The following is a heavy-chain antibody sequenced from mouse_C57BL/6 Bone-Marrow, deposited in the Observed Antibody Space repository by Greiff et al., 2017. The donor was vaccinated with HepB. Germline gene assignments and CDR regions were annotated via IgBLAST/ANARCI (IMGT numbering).Heavy chain of an antibody. D-gene: IGHD2-4*01. CDR1: GYTFTSYG. V-gene: IGHV1-81*01. J-gene: IGHJ2*01. CDR3: ARLRDYPFDY. Sequence: QVQLKESGAELARPGASVKLSCKASGYTFTSYGISWVKQRTGQGLEWIGEIYPRSGNTYYNEKFKGKATLTADKSSSTAYMELRSLTSEDSAVYFCARLRDYPFDYWGQGTTLTVAS. CDR2: IYPRSGNT.